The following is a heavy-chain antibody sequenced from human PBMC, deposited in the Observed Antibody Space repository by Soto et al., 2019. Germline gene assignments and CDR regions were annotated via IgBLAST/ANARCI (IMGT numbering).Heavy chain of an antibody. CDR3: TKEAPPKAQLALAALNSFAFDY. Sequence: GGPLRLSCEASGLLVTTSAMSWVRQAPGKGLEWVAALSSSGRTTYYGDSVKDRFSISRDDTKNTLYLQMTSLRVEDSAVYYCTKEAPPKAQLALAALNSFAFDYWGLGTVVTVSS. J-gene: IGHJ4*02. CDR1: GLLVTTSA. D-gene: IGHD6-19*01. CDR2: LSSSGRTT. V-gene: IGHV3-23*01.